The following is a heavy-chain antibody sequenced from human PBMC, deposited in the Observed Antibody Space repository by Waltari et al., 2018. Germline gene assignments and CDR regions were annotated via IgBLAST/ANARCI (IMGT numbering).Heavy chain of an antibody. Sequence: QVQLQESGPRLVKPSETLSLTCSVSGFPIGSEYSWAWVRQSPGEGLGWIGSTYHSGSADYNPSLKGRVTISVDTSKNQFSLKLTSVTVADSGVYYCARLSPYTSSGDFFDPWGQGALVTVSS. D-gene: IGHD2-21*02. CDR3: ARLSPYTSSGDFFDP. CDR1: GFPIGSEYS. V-gene: IGHV4-38-2*01. J-gene: IGHJ5*02. CDR2: TYHSGSA.